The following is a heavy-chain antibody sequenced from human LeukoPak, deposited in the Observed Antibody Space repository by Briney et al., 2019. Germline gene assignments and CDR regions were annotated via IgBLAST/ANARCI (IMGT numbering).Heavy chain of an antibody. V-gene: IGHV1-8*01. CDR3: ARGSSGWYLDYFQH. CDR2: MNPNSGNT. Sequence: ASVKVSCKASGYTFTSYDINWVRQATGQGLEWMGWMNPNSGNTGYAQKFQGRVTMTRNTSISTAYMELSSLRSEDTAVYYCARGSSGWYLDYFQHWGQGTLVTVSS. D-gene: IGHD6-19*01. J-gene: IGHJ1*01. CDR1: GYTFTSYD.